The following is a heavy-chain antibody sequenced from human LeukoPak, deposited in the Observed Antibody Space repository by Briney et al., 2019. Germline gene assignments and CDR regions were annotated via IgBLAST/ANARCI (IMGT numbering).Heavy chain of an antibody. D-gene: IGHD4-11*01. CDR2: IKQDGSEK. J-gene: IGHJ4*02. V-gene: IGHV3-7*01. CDR1: GFTFSSYW. CDR3: ARKYRNFPLFDY. Sequence: GGSLRLSCAASGFTFSSYWMSWVRQAPGKGLEWVANIKQDGSEKYYVDSVKGRFTISRDNAKNSLYLKMNSLRAEDTAVYYRARKYRNFPLFDYLGQGTLVTVSS.